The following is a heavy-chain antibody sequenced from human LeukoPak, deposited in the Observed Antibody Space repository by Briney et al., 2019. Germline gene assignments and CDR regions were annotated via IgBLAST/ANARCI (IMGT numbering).Heavy chain of an antibody. CDR3: ARGGNRNYYDSSGYTSPIGAFDI. V-gene: IGHV3-66*02. CDR1: GVTVSSNY. D-gene: IGHD3-22*01. CDR2: IYSGCST. J-gene: IGHJ3*02. Sequence: AGTLRLTCAVSGVTVSSNYMSWVRLAQGPGKEWVSVIYSGCSTNYADSVNVRYTISRDNSKNTLYLQMNSVRAEDTAVYYCARGGNRNYYDSSGYTSPIGAFDIWGQGTMVTVSS.